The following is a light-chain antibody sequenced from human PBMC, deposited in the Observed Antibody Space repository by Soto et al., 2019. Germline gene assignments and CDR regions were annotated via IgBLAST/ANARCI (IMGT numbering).Light chain of an antibody. V-gene: IGKV3-15*01. CDR2: GAS. CDR3: QQYDNWPQT. CDR1: QSVSSN. Sequence: EIVLTYSPATLSASLVERSAIXVRASQSVSSNLAWYQQKPGQAPRLLIYGASTRATGIPARFSGTGSGTDFTLTVSSLQSEDFAVYYCQQYDNWPQTFGQGTMVAIK. J-gene: IGKJ1*01.